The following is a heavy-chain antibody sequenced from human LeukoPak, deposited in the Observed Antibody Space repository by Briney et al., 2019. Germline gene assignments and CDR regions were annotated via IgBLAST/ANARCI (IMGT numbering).Heavy chain of an antibody. Sequence: PSETLSLTCAVSGASISGSGYYLGWIRQSPGKGLEWIGNIYYTGNTYYNASLQSRVTISIDTSENQFSLRLNSVTAADTAMYYCVKSGGYSLIDYWGPGTLVTVSS. D-gene: IGHD1-26*01. V-gene: IGHV4-39*01. CDR3: VKSGGYSLIDY. CDR1: GASISGSGYY. CDR2: IYYTGNT. J-gene: IGHJ4*02.